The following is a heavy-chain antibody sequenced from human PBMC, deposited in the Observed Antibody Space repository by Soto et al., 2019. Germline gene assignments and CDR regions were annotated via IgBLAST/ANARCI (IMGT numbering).Heavy chain of an antibody. V-gene: IGHV3-66*01. CDR2: IHSGGST. CDR3: ATEVGGEFYGSGYLV. J-gene: IGHJ6*02. Sequence: GGSLRLSCAASVFTVSSNYMSWVRQAPGKGLEWVSVIHSGGSTYYADSVKGRFTISRDNSKNTLYLQMSSLRAEDTALYYCATEVGGEFYGSGYLVWGQGTTVTVSS. CDR1: VFTVSSNY. D-gene: IGHD3-10*01.